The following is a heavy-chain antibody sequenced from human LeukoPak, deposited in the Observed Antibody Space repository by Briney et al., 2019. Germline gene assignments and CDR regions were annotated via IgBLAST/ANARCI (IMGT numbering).Heavy chain of an antibody. V-gene: IGHV5-51*01. CDR3: ATSGDYCSGGSCLRGDAFDI. CDR2: IYPGDSDT. Sequence: GESLKIFCKGSGYSFTSYWIGWVRQMPGKGLEWMGIIYPGDSDTRYSPSFQGQVTISADKSISTAYLQWSSLKASDTAMYYCATSGDYCSGGSCLRGDAFDIWGQGTMVTVSS. J-gene: IGHJ3*02. D-gene: IGHD2-15*01. CDR1: GYSFTSYW.